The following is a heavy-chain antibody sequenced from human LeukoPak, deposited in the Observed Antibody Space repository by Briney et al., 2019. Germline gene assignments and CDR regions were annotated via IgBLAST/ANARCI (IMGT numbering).Heavy chain of an antibody. Sequence: PGGSLRLSCVASGFTVSANYMSWICQAPGKGLEWVSFLFSGGTTYYADSVKARFTTSRDSSRNTLFLQMNSLRAEDTAVYYCARGTNGYTYGFDYWGQGTLVTVSS. J-gene: IGHJ4*02. D-gene: IGHD5-18*01. CDR1: GFTVSANY. V-gene: IGHV3-66*01. CDR3: ARGTNGYTYGFDY. CDR2: LFSGGTT.